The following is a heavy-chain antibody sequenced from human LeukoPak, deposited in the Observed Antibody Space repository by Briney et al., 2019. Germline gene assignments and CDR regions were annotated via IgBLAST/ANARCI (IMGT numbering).Heavy chain of an antibody. CDR3: ATYTHWVAGDV. V-gene: IGHV3-7*01. J-gene: IGHJ6*02. CDR2: MNQDGSAK. Sequence: SGGSLRLSCAASGFTFSDSWMSWVRQAPGKGLEWVANMNQDGSAKGYVDSVKGRFTISRDNARNSLYLQMSSLRPEDTAVYYCATYTHWVAGDVWGRGTTVTVS. D-gene: IGHD3-16*01. CDR1: GFTFSDSW.